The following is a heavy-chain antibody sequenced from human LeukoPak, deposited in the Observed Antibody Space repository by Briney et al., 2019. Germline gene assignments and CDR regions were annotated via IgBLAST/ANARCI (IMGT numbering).Heavy chain of an antibody. J-gene: IGHJ4*02. D-gene: IGHD4-17*01. Sequence: GSLRLSCAASGFTVSSNYMYWIRQPPGKGLEWIGSIYYSGSTYYNPSLKSRVTISIDTSKNQFSLNLSSVTAADTAVYYCARGGNRLRLDYWGQGNMVTVSS. CDR3: ARGGNRLRLDY. V-gene: IGHV4-38-2*01. CDR1: GFTVSSNY. CDR2: IYYSGST.